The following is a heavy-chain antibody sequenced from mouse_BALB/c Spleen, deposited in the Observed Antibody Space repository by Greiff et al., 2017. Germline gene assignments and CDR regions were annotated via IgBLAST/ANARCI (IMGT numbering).Heavy chain of an antibody. CDR1: GYTFTSYW. Sequence: LQQPGSELVRPGASVKLCCKASGYTFTSYWMHWVKQRPGQGLEWIGNIYPGSGSTNYDEKFKSKATLTVDTSSSTAYMQLSSLTSEDSAVYYCTRSLFYWGQGTTLTVSS. J-gene: IGHJ2*01. V-gene: IGHV1S22*01. CDR2: IYPGSGST. CDR3: TRSLFY.